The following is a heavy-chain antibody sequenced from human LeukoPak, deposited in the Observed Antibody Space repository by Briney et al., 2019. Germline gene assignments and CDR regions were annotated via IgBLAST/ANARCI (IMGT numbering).Heavy chain of an antibody. J-gene: IGHJ4*02. CDR2: INHSGST. D-gene: IGHD6-13*01. CDR3: ARVTAGRPDY. Sequence: SETLSLTCAVYGGSFSGYYWSWIRQPPGKGLEWIGEINHSGSTNYNLSLKSRVTISVDTSKNQFSLKLSSVTAADTAVYYCARVTAGRPDYRGQGTLVTVSS. V-gene: IGHV4-34*01. CDR1: GGSFSGYY.